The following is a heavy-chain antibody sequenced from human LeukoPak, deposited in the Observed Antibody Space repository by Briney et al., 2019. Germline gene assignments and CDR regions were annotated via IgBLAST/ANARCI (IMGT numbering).Heavy chain of an antibody. V-gene: IGHV1-2*02. CDR1: RYTFTGYY. CDR3: AREEDYYDSSGYYGAWFDP. CDR2: INPNSGGT. D-gene: IGHD3-22*01. Sequence: ASVKVSCKASRYTFTGYYMHWVRQAPGQGLEWMGWINPNSGGTNYAQKFQGRVTMTRDTSISTAYMELSRLRSDDTAVYYCAREEDYYDSSGYYGAWFDPWGQGTLVTVSS. J-gene: IGHJ5*02.